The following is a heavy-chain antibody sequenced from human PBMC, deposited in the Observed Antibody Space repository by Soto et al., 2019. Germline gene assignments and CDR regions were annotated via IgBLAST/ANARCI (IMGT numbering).Heavy chain of an antibody. CDR2: ITSDGNIR. D-gene: IGHD3-3*01. J-gene: IGHJ4*02. V-gene: IGHV3-30-3*01. Sequence: QVQLVESGGGVVQPGGSLRLSCAASGFTFSSYTMHWVRQAPGKGLEWVAVITSDGNIRLYADSVKGRFSISRDTSKDALYLQMSSLRPEDTAVYYCGRALIPYFSRNSCRYFDYWGQGTLVTVSS. CDR1: GFTFSSYT. CDR3: GRALIPYFSRNSCRYFDY.